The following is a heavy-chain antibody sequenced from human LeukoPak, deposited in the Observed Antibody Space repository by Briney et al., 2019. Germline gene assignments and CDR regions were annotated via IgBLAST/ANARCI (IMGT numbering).Heavy chain of an antibody. Sequence: GGSLKLSCEASGFTISSYAMSWVRQAPGKGLEWVSGIRVSGGRTNYADYVKGRVTVSRDNSKNTLYLQLNSLRVEDTAVYYCAIDLVAETRGYFHYWGEGPVVSVST. CDR2: IRVSGGRT. V-gene: IGHV3-23*01. J-gene: IGHJ4*02. D-gene: IGHD6-19*01. CDR3: AIDLVAETRGYFHY. CDR1: GFTISSYA.